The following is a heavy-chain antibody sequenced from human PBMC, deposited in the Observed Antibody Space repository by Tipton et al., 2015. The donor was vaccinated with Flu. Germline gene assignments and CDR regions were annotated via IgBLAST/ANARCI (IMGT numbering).Heavy chain of an antibody. CDR3: ARSTYHYGSGSSDY. Sequence: LRLSCAVYGGSFSGHYWSWIRRPPGKGLEWIGEINHSGSPNYNPSLKSRVTISVDTAKNQFSQRLSSVTAADTAVYYCARSTYHYGSGSSDYWGQGTLVTVSS. D-gene: IGHD3-10*01. CDR2: INHSGSP. J-gene: IGHJ4*02. V-gene: IGHV4-34*01. CDR1: GGSFSGHY.